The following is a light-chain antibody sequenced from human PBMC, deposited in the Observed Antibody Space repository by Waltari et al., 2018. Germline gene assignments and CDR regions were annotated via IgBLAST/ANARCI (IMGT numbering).Light chain of an antibody. CDR2: LNSDGSH. CDR3: QTWDTGIRV. Sequence: QPVLTQSPSASAFLGASVKLTCTLSSGHSSSAMHWHPQQQGKAPRYLMRLNSDGSHSKGDGIPDRFSGSSSGAERYLTISNLQSEDEADYYCQTWDTGIRVFGGGTRLTVL. V-gene: IGLV4-69*01. CDR1: SGHSSSA. J-gene: IGLJ2*01.